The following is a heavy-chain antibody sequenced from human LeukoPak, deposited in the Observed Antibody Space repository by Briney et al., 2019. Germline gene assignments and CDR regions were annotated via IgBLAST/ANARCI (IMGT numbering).Heavy chain of an antibody. CDR3: ARGSPTVTSDAFDI. V-gene: IGHV1-69*04. J-gene: IGHJ3*02. Sequence: ASVKVSCKASGGTFSSYAISWVRQAPGQGLEWMGRIIPILGIANYAQKFQGRVTITADKSTSTAYMELSSLRSEDTAAYYCARGSPTVTSDAFDIWGQGTMVTVSS. CDR2: IIPILGIA. CDR1: GGTFSSYA. D-gene: IGHD4-17*01.